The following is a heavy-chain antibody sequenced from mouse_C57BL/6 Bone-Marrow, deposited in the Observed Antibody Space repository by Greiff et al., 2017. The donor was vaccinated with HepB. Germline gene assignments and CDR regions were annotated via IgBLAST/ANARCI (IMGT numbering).Heavy chain of an antibody. V-gene: IGHV5-6*01. J-gene: IGHJ3*01. Sequence: DVQLVESGGDLVKPGGSLKLSCAASGFTFSSYGMSWVRQTPDKRLEWVATISSGGSYTYYPDSVKGRFTISRDNAKNTLYLQMSSLKSEDTAMYYCARHEGTTGGQGTLVTVSA. CDR2: ISSGGSYT. D-gene: IGHD1-1*01. CDR3: ARHEGTT. CDR1: GFTFSSYG.